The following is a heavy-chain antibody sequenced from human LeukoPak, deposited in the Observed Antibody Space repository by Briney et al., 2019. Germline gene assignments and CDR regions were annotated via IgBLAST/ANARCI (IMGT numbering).Heavy chain of an antibody. J-gene: IGHJ4*02. CDR1: GFTFSSYS. D-gene: IGHD3-10*01. V-gene: IGHV3-21*01. CDR3: ARDPGGFGELFYYFDY. CDR2: ISCSSSYI. Sequence: PGGSLRLPCAASGFTFSSYSMNWVRQAPGKGLEWVSSISCSSSYIYYADSVKGRFTISRDNAKNSLYLQMNSLRAEDTAVYYCARDPGGFGELFYYFDYWGQGTLVTVSS.